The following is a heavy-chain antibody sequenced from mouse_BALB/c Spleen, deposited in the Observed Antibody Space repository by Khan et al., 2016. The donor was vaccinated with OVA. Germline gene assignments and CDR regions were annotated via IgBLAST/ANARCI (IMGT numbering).Heavy chain of an antibody. D-gene: IGHD1-1*01. J-gene: IGHJ3*01. CDR1: GYTFSSYW. CDR3: ARGYYYGSTAWFGY. CDR2: ILPGSNST. Sequence: QVQLQQSGAELMKPGASVKISCKPTGYTFSSYWIEWVKQRPGHGLEWIGEILPGSNSTNYNERFQGKATITADTSSNTAYMQLSSLTSEDSAIYYCARGYYYGSTAWFGYWGQGTLVTVSA. V-gene: IGHV1-9*01.